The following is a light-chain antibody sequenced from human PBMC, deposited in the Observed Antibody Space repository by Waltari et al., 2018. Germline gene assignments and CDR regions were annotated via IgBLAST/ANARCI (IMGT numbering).Light chain of an antibody. CDR2: YKSYSDK. V-gene: IGLV5-37*01. CDR1: SDINVDDFK. Sequence: QPVLTQPPSSSASPGESARLPCTLPSDINVDDFKLSRYQQNPGSPPRFLLYYKSYSDKPQGSGVPSRFSGSKDASANAGILLISGLQSEDEADYYCMFWPSNVWVFGGGTKLTVL. CDR3: MFWPSNVWV. J-gene: IGLJ3*02.